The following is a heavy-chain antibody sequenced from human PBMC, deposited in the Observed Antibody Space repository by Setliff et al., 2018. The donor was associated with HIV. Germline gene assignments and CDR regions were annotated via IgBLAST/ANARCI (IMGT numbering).Heavy chain of an antibody. Sequence: SETLSLTCVVSGGSFSGYSWSWSRQSPGKGLEWIGEISQSGTTHYNPSLKRRVTISVDTSERKFSLRMTSVTADDTGIYYCSRGPPFAYWGQGLLVTVSS. V-gene: IGHV4-34*01. J-gene: IGHJ4*02. CDR2: ISQSGTT. CDR3: SRGPPFAY. CDR1: GGSFSGYS.